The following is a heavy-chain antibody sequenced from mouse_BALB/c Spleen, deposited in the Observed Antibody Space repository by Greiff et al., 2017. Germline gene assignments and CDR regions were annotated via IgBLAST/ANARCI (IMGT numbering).Heavy chain of an antibody. CDR1: GYTFTDYV. CDR2: IYPGSGST. V-gene: IGHV1-81*01. CDR3: ASGGGTMITTGFAY. Sequence: VQLQQSGPELVKPGASVKMSCKASGYTFTDYVISWVKQRTGQGLEWIGEIYPGSGSTYYNEKFKGKATLTADKSSNTAYMQLSSLTSEDSAVYFCASGGGTMITTGFAYWGQGTLVTVSA. J-gene: IGHJ3*01. D-gene: IGHD2-4*01.